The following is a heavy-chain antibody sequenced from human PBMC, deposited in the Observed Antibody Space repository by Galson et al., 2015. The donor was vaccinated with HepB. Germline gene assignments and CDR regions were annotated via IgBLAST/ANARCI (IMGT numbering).Heavy chain of an antibody. CDR3: VNFMGLIRGVIIRGNVVSFDY. J-gene: IGHJ4*02. V-gene: IGHV3-64D*06. Sequence: SLRLSCAASGFTFSTYAMHWVRQAPGKGLEWVSAISRNGGSTYYADSVKGRFTISRDNSKNTLYLQMSSLRAEDTAVYYCVNFMGLIRGVIIRGNVVSFDYWGQGTLGTVSP. CDR2: ISRNGGST. D-gene: IGHD3-10*01. CDR1: GFTFSTYA.